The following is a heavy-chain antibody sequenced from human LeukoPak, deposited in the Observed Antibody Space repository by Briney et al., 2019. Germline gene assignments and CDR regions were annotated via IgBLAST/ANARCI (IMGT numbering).Heavy chain of an antibody. CDR2: IYPGDSDT. V-gene: IGHV5-51*01. CDR1: GCIFSTYW. CDR3: ARPGYCSTTSCSATDY. Sequence: GESLKISCKGSGCIFSTYWIGWVRQMPGKGLEWMGIIYPGDSDTRYSPSFQGQVTISADKSISTAFLHWSSLKASDTAMYYCARPGYCSTTSCSATDYWGQGTLVTVSS. J-gene: IGHJ4*02. D-gene: IGHD2-2*01.